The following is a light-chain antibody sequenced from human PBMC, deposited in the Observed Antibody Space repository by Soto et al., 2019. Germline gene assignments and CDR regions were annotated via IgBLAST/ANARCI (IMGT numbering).Light chain of an antibody. Sequence: DIQMTQSPSTLSGSVGDRVTITCRASQTISSWLAWYQQKPGKAPKLLIYKASTLKSGVPSRFSGSGSGTAFTLTISSLQPDDFETYYCQHYNSYSEAFGQGNKVELK. CDR3: QHYNSYSEA. V-gene: IGKV1-5*03. CDR2: KAS. J-gene: IGKJ1*01. CDR1: QTISSW.